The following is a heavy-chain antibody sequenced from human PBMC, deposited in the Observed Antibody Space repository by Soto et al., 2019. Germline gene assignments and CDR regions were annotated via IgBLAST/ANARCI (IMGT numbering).Heavy chain of an antibody. CDR2: MNPNSGNT. V-gene: IGHV1-8*01. CDR1: GYTFTRYD. Sequence: QVELVQSGAEVKKPGASVKVSCKASGYTFTRYDINWLRQATGQGLEWMGWMNPNSGNTGYAQKFQGRVTMTRNTSISTVYMELGSLRSEETAVYYCARLKRGRAADYWGQGTLVTVSS. CDR3: ARLKRGRAADY. J-gene: IGHJ4*02. D-gene: IGHD3-16*01.